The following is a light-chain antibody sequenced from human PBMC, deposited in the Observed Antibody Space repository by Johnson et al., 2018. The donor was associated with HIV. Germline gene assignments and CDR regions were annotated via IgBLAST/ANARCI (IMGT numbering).Light chain of an antibody. V-gene: IGLV1-51*01. J-gene: IGLJ1*01. CDR1: SSNIGNNY. Sequence: HSVLTQPPSVSAAPGQKVTISCSGSSSNIGNNYVSWYQQLPGTAPKLVIYDNNKRPSGIPDQFSGSKSGTSATLGITGLQTGDEADYYCGTWDSSLSAEVFGTGTKVTVL. CDR2: DNN. CDR3: GTWDSSLSAEV.